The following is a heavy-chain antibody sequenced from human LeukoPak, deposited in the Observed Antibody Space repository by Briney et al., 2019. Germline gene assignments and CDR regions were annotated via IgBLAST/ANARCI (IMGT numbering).Heavy chain of an antibody. Sequence: SETLSLTCTVSGGSISSYYWSWIRQPPGKGLEWIGYIYYSGSTNYNPSLKSRVTISVDTSKNQFSLKLSSVTAADTAVYYCARGRSYGSGSYYRIIPPSYYMDVWGKGTTVTVSS. CDR3: ARGRSYGSGSYYRIIPPSYYMDV. J-gene: IGHJ6*03. CDR2: IYYSGST. CDR1: GGSISSYY. V-gene: IGHV4-59*12. D-gene: IGHD3-10*01.